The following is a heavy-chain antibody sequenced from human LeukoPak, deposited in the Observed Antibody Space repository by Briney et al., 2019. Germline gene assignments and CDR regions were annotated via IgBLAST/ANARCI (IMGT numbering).Heavy chain of an antibody. D-gene: IGHD3-22*01. J-gene: IGHJ4*02. CDR2: IIPIFGTA. CDR1: GGTFSSYA. CDR3: ARDYDSSGYLFDY. V-gene: IGHV1-69*05. Sequence: SVKVSCKASGGTFSSYAISWVRQAPGQGLEWMGGIIPIFGTANYAQKFQGRVTITTDESTSTAYMELSSLRSEDTAVYYCARDYDSSGYLFDYWGQGTLVTVSS.